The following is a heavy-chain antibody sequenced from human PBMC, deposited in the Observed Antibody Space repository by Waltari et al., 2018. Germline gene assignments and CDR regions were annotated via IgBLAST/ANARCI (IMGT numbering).Heavy chain of an antibody. D-gene: IGHD3-10*01. CDR1: GGSIRSSSYY. CDR3: ARYGSGSYYIFPWEH. V-gene: IGHV4-39*07. CDR2: IYYSGST. J-gene: IGHJ4*02. Sequence: QLQLQESGPGLVKPSETLSLTCTVSGGSIRSSSYYWGWIRQPPGKGLEWIGSIYYSGSTYYNPSLKSRVTISVDTSKNQFSLKLSSVTAADTAVYYCARYGSGSYYIFPWEHWGQGTLVTVSS.